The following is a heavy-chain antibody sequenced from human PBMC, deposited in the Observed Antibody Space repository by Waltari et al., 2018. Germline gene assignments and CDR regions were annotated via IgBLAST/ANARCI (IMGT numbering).Heavy chain of an antibody. CDR2: INPNSGDT. CDR3: ARDLGSDYGNRDY. Sequence: QVHLVQSGAEVKKPGASGKVSCKASGYTFTGSYIQWVRRAPGQGLEWMGRINPNSGDTNYAQKFQGRVTLTRDTSINTAYMELSSLKSDDTAVYYCARDLGSDYGNRDYWGQGTLVTVPS. D-gene: IGHD4-17*01. V-gene: IGHV1-2*06. J-gene: IGHJ4*02. CDR1: GYTFTGSY.